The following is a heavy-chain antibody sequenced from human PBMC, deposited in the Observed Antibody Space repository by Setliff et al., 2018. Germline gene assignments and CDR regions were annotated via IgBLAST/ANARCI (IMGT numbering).Heavy chain of an antibody. CDR2: ISTYNGDT. V-gene: IGHV1-18*01. CDR1: GYTFTSYG. CDR3: ARDLRYYYDSSGYGKVFGY. J-gene: IGHJ4*02. D-gene: IGHD3-22*01. Sequence: ASVKVSCKASGYTFTSYGISWVRQAPGQGLEWMGWISTYNGDTDYAQKLQDRLTMTTDTSTSTAYMELRSLRSDDTAVYYCARDLRYYYDSSGYGKVFGYWGQGTLV.